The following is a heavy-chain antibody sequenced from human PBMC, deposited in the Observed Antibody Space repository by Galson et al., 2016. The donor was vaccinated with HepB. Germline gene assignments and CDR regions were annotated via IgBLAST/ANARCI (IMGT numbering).Heavy chain of an antibody. CDR1: GYTFTSYG. Sequence: SVKVSCKASGYTFTSYGIGWVRQAPGQGPEWMGWISAYNGNTNYAQKIQGRVTMTTDASTSTAHMELRSLRSDDTAVYYCARVGSGSNYYYYRMDVWGQGTTVTVSS. CDR3: ARVGSGSNYYYYRMDV. J-gene: IGHJ6*02. V-gene: IGHV1-18*01. CDR2: ISAYNGNT. D-gene: IGHD1-26*01.